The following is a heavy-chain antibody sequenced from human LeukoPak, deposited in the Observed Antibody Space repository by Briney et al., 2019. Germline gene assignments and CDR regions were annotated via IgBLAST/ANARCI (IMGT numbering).Heavy chain of an antibody. D-gene: IGHD3-22*01. CDR2: VSGSGDST. CDR1: GFTFSSYA. V-gene: IGHV3-23*01. J-gene: IGHJ4*02. CDR3: ARGAYYYED. Sequence: GGSLRLSCAVSGFTFSSYAMSWVRQAPGKGLEWVSGVSGSGDSTYYADSVKGRFTISRDNSRNTLYLQMNSLRAEDTAVYYCARGAYYYEDWGQGTLVTVSS.